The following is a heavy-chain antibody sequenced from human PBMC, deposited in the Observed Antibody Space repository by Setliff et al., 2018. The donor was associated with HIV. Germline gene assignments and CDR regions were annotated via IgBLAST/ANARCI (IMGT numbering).Heavy chain of an antibody. CDR2: IYNSAST. CDR1: GASINSGYDY. CDR3: ARPLTTSYNFWGDAFDV. Sequence: SETLSLTCTVSGASINSGYDYWVWIRQPPGKGLQWIGSIYNSASTYYRPSLKRRVIMSVDTSKNRFSLRLSSVTAADTAVYYCARPLTTSYNFWGDAFDVWGHGTMVTVSS. J-gene: IGHJ3*01. D-gene: IGHD3-3*01. V-gene: IGHV4-39*02.